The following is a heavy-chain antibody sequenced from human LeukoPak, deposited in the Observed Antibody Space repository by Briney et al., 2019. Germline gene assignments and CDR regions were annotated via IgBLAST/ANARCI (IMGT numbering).Heavy chain of an antibody. J-gene: IGHJ6*03. CDR3: ARSYCSSTSCLRCYYMDV. D-gene: IGHD2-2*01. CDR2: IIPIFGTA. Sequence: ASVKVSCKASGGTFSSYAISWVRQAPGQGLEWMGGIIPIFGTANYAQKFQGRVTITADESTSTAYMELSSLRSEDTAVYYCARSYCSSTSCLRCYYMDVWGKGTTVTVSS. V-gene: IGHV1-69*01. CDR1: GGTFSSYA.